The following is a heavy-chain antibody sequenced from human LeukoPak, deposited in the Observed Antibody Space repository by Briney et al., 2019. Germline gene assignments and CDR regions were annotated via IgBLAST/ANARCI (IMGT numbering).Heavy chain of an antibody. D-gene: IGHD6-13*01. CDR1: GFTFSDYY. CDR3: ASPRSSWEYGYYYYGMDV. J-gene: IGHJ6*02. Sequence: PGGSLRLSCAASGFTFSDYYMSWIRQAPGKGLEWVSYISSSGSTIYYADSVKGRFTISRDNAKNSLYLQMNSLRAEDTAVYYCASPRSSWEYGYYYYGMDVWGQGTMVTVSS. CDR2: ISSSGSTI. V-gene: IGHV3-11*01.